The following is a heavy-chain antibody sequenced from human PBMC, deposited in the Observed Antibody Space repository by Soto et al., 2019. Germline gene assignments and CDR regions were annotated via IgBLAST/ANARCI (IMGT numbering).Heavy chain of an antibody. Sequence: SETLSLTCTVSGGSISSGYYYWSWIRQPPGKGLEWLGYIYYSGSSYYNPSLKSRITISVDTSKNQFSLNLSSVTAADTAVYYCATGARYGGNSNRHDAFDIWGQGTMVT. D-gene: IGHD4-17*01. CDR1: GGSISSGYYY. V-gene: IGHV4-30-4*01. CDR2: IYYSGSS. J-gene: IGHJ3*02. CDR3: ATGARYGGNSNRHDAFDI.